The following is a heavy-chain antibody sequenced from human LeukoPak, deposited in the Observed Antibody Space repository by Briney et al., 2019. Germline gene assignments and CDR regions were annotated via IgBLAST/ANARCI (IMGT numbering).Heavy chain of an antibody. V-gene: IGHV3-30*02. J-gene: IGHJ4*02. Sequence: GGSLRLSCAASGFTFSSYGMHWVRQAPGKGLEWVAFIRYDGSNKYYADSVKGRFTISRDNSKNTLYLQMNSLRAEDTAVYYCAKVRGSSSWYHEGDYWGQGTLVTVSS. CDR1: GFTFSSYG. CDR3: AKVRGSSSWYHEGDY. CDR2: IRYDGSNK. D-gene: IGHD6-13*01.